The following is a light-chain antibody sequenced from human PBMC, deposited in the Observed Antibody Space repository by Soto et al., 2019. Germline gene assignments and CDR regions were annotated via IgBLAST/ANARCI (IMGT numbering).Light chain of an antibody. CDR1: QSIRNN. Sequence: EIVMTQSPATLSVSPGDSATLSCRASQSIRNNVAWYQHRPGLAPRLLIYPTSTRATGVPARFSGSGSGTEFSLTISGLQSEDSAVYYCQQYDNWPHTFGEGTQLEIK. CDR2: PTS. CDR3: QQYDNWPHT. V-gene: IGKV3-15*01. J-gene: IGKJ4*01.